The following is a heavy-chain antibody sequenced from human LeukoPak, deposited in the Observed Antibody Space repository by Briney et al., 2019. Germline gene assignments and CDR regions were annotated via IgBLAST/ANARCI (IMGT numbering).Heavy chain of an antibody. D-gene: IGHD5-18*01. CDR2: INPSGGST. J-gene: IGHJ3*02. CDR3: ARMWIQLWRRNDAFDI. CDR1: GYTFTSYY. V-gene: IGHV1-46*01. Sequence: GASVKVSCKASGYTFTSYYMHWVRQAPGQGLEGMGIINPSGGSTSYAQKFQGRVIMTRDTSTSTVYMELSSLRSEDTAVYYCARMWIQLWRRNDAFDIWGQGTMVTVSS.